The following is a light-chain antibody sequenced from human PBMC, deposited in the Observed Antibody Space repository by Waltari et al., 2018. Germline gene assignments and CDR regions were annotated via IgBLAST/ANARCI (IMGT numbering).Light chain of an antibody. CDR2: DTS. V-gene: IGKV3-11*01. J-gene: IGKJ2*02. CDR1: QSISNY. CDR3: QQYYTTPCT. Sequence: EIVLTQSPATLSLSPGERATLSCRASQSISNYLAWYQQKRGQAPRLLLYDTSNRATGIPARFSGSGSGTEFTLTISSLEPEDFAVYYCQQYYTTPCTFGQGTRLEIK.